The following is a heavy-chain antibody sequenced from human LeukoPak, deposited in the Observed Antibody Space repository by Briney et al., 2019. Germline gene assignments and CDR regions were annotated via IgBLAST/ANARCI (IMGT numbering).Heavy chain of an antibody. CDR1: GGSISVYY. D-gene: IGHD1-26*01. J-gene: IGHJ4*02. CDR3: ARGGSYFDP. CDR2: IYYSGST. V-gene: IGHV4-59*01. Sequence: SETLSLTCSVSGGSISVYYWSWIRQHPGKGLEWIGYIYYSGSTNYNPSLKSRVTISVDTSNNQFSLRLSSVTAADTAMYYCARGGSYFDPWGQGALVTVSS.